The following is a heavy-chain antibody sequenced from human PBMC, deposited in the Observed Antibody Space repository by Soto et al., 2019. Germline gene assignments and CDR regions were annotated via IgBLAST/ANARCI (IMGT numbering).Heavy chain of an antibody. V-gene: IGHV3-74*01. Sequence: EVQLVESGGGLVQPGGSLRLSCAASGFTFRSYWMHWVRQAPGKGLMWVSRINPDGSSTSYADSAKGRFTMSRDNAQNTLYLQMSSLRAEDTAAYYCAVLAGVTPLPDALDIWAKGQWSPSPQ. CDR2: INPDGSST. D-gene: IGHD2-21*02. CDR1: GFTFRSYW. CDR3: AVLAGVTPLPDALDI. J-gene: IGHJ3*02.